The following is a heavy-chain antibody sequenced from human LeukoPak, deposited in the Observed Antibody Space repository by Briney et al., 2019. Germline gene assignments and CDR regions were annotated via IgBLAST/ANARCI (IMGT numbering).Heavy chain of an antibody. D-gene: IGHD3-3*01. CDR2: IRSKANSYAT. CDR1: GFTFSGSA. J-gene: IGHJ4*02. V-gene: IGHV3-73*01. CDR3: TRQGLLYYFDY. Sequence: PGGSLRLSCAASGFTFSGSAMHWVRQASGEGLEWVGRIRSKANSYATAYAASVKGRFTISRDDSKNTAYLQMNSLKTEDTAVYYCTRQGLLYYFDYWGQGTLVTVSS.